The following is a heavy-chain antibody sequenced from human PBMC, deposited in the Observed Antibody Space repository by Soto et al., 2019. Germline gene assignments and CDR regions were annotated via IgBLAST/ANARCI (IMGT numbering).Heavy chain of an antibody. J-gene: IGHJ1*01. CDR1: GFTFSDYY. V-gene: IGHV3-11*01. D-gene: IGHD1-26*01. CDR3: ARDVVGGPELPSAVQH. Sequence: QVQLLESGGGLVKPGGSLRLSCAASGFTFSDYYMSWIRQAPGKGLEWVSYISSSGSTIYYADSVKGRFTISRANAKNSVYLQMNSLRAEDTAVYYCARDVVGGPELPSAVQHWGQGTLVTVSS. CDR2: ISSSGSTI.